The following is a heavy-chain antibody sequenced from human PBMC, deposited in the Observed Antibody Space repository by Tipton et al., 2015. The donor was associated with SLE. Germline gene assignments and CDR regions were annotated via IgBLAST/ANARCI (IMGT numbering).Heavy chain of an antibody. D-gene: IGHD2-8*01. Sequence: TLSLTCTVSGGSIGSYHWSWIRQPAGKGLEWIGRVYTSGRTNSNPSLKSRVIISVDTSENQFFLKLTSVTAADTAIYYCVRVDDSNDSFDIWGQGTMVTVSS. J-gene: IGHJ3*02. CDR1: GGSIGSYH. CDR2: VYTSGRT. CDR3: VRVDDSNDSFDI. V-gene: IGHV4-4*07.